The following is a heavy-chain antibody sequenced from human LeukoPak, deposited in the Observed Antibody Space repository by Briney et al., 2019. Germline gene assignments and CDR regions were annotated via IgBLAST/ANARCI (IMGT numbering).Heavy chain of an antibody. CDR2: INHSGST. Sequence: SETLSLTCAVYGGSFSGYYWSWIRQPPGKGLEWIGEINHSGSTYYNPSLKSRVTISVDTSKNQFSLKLSSVTAADTAVYYCASPYYDILTGYYNDYWGQGTLVTVSS. V-gene: IGHV4-34*09. CDR3: ASPYYDILTGYYNDY. CDR1: GGSFSGYY. J-gene: IGHJ4*02. D-gene: IGHD3-9*01.